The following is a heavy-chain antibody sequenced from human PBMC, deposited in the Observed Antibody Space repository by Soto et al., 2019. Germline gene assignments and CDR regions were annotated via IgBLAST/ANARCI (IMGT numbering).Heavy chain of an antibody. Sequence: QVQLVQSGAEVKKPGASVKVSCKASGYTFTSYYMHWVRQAPGQGLEWMGIINPSGGSTSYAQKFQGGVTMTRATSTSRVYMELSSLGSEDTAVYYCAGAAALLWFGELSGMDVWGQGTTVTVSS. CDR3: AGAAALLWFGELSGMDV. D-gene: IGHD3-10*01. CDR2: INPSGGST. J-gene: IGHJ6*02. V-gene: IGHV1-46*01. CDR1: GYTFTSYY.